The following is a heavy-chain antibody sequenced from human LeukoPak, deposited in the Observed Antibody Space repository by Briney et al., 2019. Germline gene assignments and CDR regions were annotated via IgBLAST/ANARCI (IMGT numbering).Heavy chain of an antibody. J-gene: IGHJ3*01. D-gene: IGHD3-3*01. CDR2: MSYDGSTQ. CDR3: ARSLYDFWSGDPPGSR. V-gene: IGHV3-30*03. Sequence: PGGSLRLSCAASRFTFTRDGIHSVRQSPSKEREGWGGMSYDGSTQYSADSVKGRLTSSRANSKNTLSLQLTRLRAEDTAVYYCARSLYDFWSGDPPGSRWGEGTTVTVSS. CDR1: RFTFTRDG.